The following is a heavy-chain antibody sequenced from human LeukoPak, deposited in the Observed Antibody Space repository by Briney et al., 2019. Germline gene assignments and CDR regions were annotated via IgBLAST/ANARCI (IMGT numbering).Heavy chain of an antibody. CDR2: INPVGSEE. V-gene: IGHV3-7*01. CDR3: ARAPSRPRSFDF. CDR1: GFTFSSDW. J-gene: IGHJ4*02. Sequence: GGSLRLACAASGFTFSSDWMSWVRKAPGKGLEWVANINPVGSEEYYVDSVEGRFTISRDNAKNSLYLQLNSLRAEDTAVYYCARAPSRPRSFDFWGQGTLVTVSS.